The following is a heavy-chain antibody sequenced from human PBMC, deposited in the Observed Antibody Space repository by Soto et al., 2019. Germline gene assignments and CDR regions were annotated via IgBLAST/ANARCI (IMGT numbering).Heavy chain of an antibody. Sequence: PGGSLRLSCAASGFTFSSYAMSWVRQAPXKGLEWVSAISGSGGSTYYADSVKGRFTISRDNSKNTLYLQMNSLRAEDTAVYYCAKDDRDLTKVRGVIIGLLRYWGQGTLDIVYS. CDR2: ISGSGGST. CDR1: GFTFSSYA. D-gene: IGHD3-10*01. V-gene: IGHV3-23*01. CDR3: AKDDRDLTKVRGVIIGLLRY. J-gene: IGHJ4*02.